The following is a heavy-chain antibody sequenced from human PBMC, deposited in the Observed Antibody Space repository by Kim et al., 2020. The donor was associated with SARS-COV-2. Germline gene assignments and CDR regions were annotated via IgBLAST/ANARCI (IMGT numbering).Heavy chain of an antibody. Sequence: SETLSLTCTVSGGSILNYYWSWIRQSPGRGLEWLGYIYSSGKTNYNPSLESRVTISIDTAKNQFSLKLSSVTPADTAVYYCAREGGGDYDDTFDIWGQGT. CDR3: AREGGGDYDDTFDI. D-gene: IGHD2-21*02. CDR2: IYSSGKT. V-gene: IGHV4-59*01. J-gene: IGHJ3*02. CDR1: GGSILNYY.